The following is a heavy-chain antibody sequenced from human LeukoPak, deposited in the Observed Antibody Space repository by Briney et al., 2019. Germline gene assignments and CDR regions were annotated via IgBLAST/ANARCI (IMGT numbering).Heavy chain of an antibody. CDR3: AKDRGYSYGFGDWFDP. V-gene: IGHV3-20*04. D-gene: IGHD5-18*01. CDR2: INWNGGST. CDR1: GFTFDDYG. J-gene: IGHJ5*02. Sequence: GGSLRLSCAASGFTFDDYGMSWVRQAPGKGLEWVSGINWNGGSTGYADSVKGRFTISRDNSKNTLYLQMNSLRAEDTAVYYCAKDRGYSYGFGDWFDPWGQGTLVTVSS.